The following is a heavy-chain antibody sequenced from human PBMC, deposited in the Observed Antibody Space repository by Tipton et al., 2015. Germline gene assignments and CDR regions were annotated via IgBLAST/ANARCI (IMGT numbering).Heavy chain of an antibody. CDR3: ACQDYDSLTRDYQTVDY. V-gene: IGHV4-39*07. J-gene: IGHJ4*02. D-gene: IGHD3-9*01. CDR1: GGSISSSLHY. CDR2: LYFSGST. Sequence: TLSLTCTVSGGSISSSLHYWGWIRQPPGKGLEWIGSLYFSGSTYYNPSLKSRVTMSRDTSKNQFSLKLTSVTAADTAVYYCACQDYDSLTRDYQTVDYWGQGTLVTVSS.